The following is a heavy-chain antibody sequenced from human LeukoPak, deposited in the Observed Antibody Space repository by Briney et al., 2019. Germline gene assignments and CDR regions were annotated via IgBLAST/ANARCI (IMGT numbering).Heavy chain of an antibody. CDR2: ISWNSGNT. J-gene: IGHJ5*02. V-gene: IGHV3-9*01. Sequence: TGGSMRLSCVASRFTFDGYAMHWVRQAPGKGLEWVSSISWNSGNTDYAASVKGRFTISRDNAKNSLYLRVNSLRAEDTAVYYCARVTRNSGRHPSLFDNWGQGTLVIVSS. CDR1: RFTFDGYA. CDR3: ARVTRNSGRHPSLFDN. D-gene: IGHD1-26*01.